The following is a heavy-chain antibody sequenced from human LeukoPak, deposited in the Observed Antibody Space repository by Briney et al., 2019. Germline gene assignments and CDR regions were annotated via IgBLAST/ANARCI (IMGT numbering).Heavy chain of an antibody. Sequence: SETLSLTCTVSGGSISSYCWNWIRQPAGKGLEWIGRIYKSGSTNYNPSLKSRVTMSVDTSKNQFSLKLSSVTAADTAVYYCAGEDYYGSGTYPKNFDYWGQGTLVTVSS. D-gene: IGHD3-10*01. J-gene: IGHJ4*02. CDR1: GGSISSYC. V-gene: IGHV4-4*07. CDR3: AGEDYYGSGTYPKNFDY. CDR2: IYKSGST.